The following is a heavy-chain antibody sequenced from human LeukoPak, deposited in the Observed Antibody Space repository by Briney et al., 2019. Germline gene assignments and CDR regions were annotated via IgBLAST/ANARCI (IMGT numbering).Heavy chain of an antibody. CDR2: FDPEDGET. CDR1: GYSLTELS. CDR3: ATRVYSSYADAFDI. D-gene: IGHD4-11*01. V-gene: IGHV1-24*01. Sequence: ASVKVSCKVTGYSLTELSMHWVRQAPGKGLEWMGGFDPEDGETIYAQKFQGRVTMTEDASTDTAYMELSSLRSEDTAVYYCATRVYSSYADAFDIWGQRTMVTLSS. J-gene: IGHJ3*02.